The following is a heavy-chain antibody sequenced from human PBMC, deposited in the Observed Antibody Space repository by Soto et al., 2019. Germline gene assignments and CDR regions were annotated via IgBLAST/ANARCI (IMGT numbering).Heavy chain of an antibody. CDR3: ARGRYCLTGRCFPNWFDS. CDR2: IYKSATT. V-gene: IGHV4-30-4*01. CDR1: GDSISNLDYF. Sequence: SETLSLTCSVAGDSISNLDYFWAWIRQPPGQALEYIGYIYKSATTYYNPSFESRVAISVDTSKSQFSLNVTSVTAADTAVYFCARGRYCLTGRCFPNWFDSWGQGALVTVSS. D-gene: IGHD7-27*01. J-gene: IGHJ5*01.